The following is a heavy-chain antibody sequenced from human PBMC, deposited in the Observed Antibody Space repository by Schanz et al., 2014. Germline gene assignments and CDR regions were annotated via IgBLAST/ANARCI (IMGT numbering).Heavy chain of an antibody. J-gene: IGHJ4*02. Sequence: QVQLQQWGAGLLKPSETLSLTCAFSGGSFSGYWWTWVRQSPGKGLEWIGEVNHGGYTNYNPSLKSRATVSVDRSKKRFSLRLSSVTAADTAAYYCATWSGTRLFHNWGQGTLVTVSS. V-gene: IGHV4-34*01. CDR3: ATWSGTRLFHN. D-gene: IGHD1-7*01. CDR1: GGSFSGYW. CDR2: VNHGGYT.